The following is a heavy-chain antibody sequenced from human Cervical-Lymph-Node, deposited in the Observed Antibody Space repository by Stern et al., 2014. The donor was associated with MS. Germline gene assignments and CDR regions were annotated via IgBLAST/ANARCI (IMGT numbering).Heavy chain of an antibody. CDR3: AKDRSNTWSFDY. CDR2: ISYDGKHK. D-gene: IGHD6-13*01. Sequence: VQLVESGGGVVQSGRSQRLSCAASGFTFFNYGIHWVRQAPGKGLELVALISYDGKHKYYADSVKGRFTISRDDSKNTVYLQMDSLRVEDTAVYYCAKDRSNTWSFDYWGQGTLVTVSS. V-gene: IGHV3-30*18. J-gene: IGHJ4*02. CDR1: GFTFFNYG.